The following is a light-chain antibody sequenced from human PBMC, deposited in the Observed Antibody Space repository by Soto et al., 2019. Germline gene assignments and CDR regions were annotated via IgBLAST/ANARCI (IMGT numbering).Light chain of an antibody. Sequence: QSVLTQPLSASASPGQRATISCSGGRSNIGSNTVAWYQHLPGTAPPRLIFTAGQRPSGVPGRFSGSKSGTSASLAISGLQSEDEAEYYCSAWDNSLNGYVFGPGTKLPVL. CDR1: RSNIGSNT. CDR2: TAG. CDR3: SAWDNSLNGYV. V-gene: IGLV1-44*01. J-gene: IGLJ1*01.